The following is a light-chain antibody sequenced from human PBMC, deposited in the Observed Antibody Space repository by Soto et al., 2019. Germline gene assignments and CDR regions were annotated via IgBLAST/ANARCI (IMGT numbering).Light chain of an antibody. Sequence: IELTQSPCTLSASVGDRVTLTCLASQSISSYLNWYQQKPGKAPKLLISAASSLQSGVPSRFSGSGSGTDFTLTISSLQPEDFATYYCQQSYSTPRTFGQGTKVDI. V-gene: IGKV1-39*01. CDR1: QSISSY. CDR2: AAS. CDR3: QQSYSTPRT. J-gene: IGKJ1*01.